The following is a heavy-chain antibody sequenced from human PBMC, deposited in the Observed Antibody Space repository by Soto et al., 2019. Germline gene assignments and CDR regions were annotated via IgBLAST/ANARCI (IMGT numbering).Heavy chain of an antibody. CDR2: ISFDGSNE. J-gene: IGHJ5*02. V-gene: IGHV3-30-3*01. CDR1: GFTFSSYA. CDR3: ANTYYYDSSGYYQNWFDP. Sequence: GGSLRLSCAASGFTFSSYAMHWIRQAPGKGLEWVAIISFDGSNEYYADSVKGRFPISRDNSKNTLYLQVSSLRAEDTAVYYCANTYYYDSSGYYQNWFDPWGQGTLVTVSS. D-gene: IGHD3-22*01.